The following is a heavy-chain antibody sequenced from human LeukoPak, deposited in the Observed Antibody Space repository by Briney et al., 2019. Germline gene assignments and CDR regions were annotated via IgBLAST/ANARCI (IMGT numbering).Heavy chain of an antibody. Sequence: GGSLRLSCAASGFTFRSYAMHWVRQAPGKGLEWVSVLYTGGKTSYAGAVRGRFTVSRDNSKNTLSLEMNSLRAEDTAVYYCARDSTFDIWGQGTVVTVSS. V-gene: IGHV3-53*01. CDR3: ARDSTFDI. D-gene: IGHD2-2*01. CDR1: GFTFRSYA. J-gene: IGHJ3*02. CDR2: LYTGGKT.